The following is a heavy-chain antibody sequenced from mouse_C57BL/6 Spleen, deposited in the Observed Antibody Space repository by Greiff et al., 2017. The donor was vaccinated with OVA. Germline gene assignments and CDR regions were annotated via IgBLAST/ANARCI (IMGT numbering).Heavy chain of an antibody. Sequence: EVQLVESGGGLVKPGGSLKLSCAASGFTFSSYAMSWVRQTPEKRLEWVATISDGGSYTYYPANVKGRFTISRDNAKNNLYLQMSHLKSEDTAMYYCARGDDGPAWFAYWGQGTLVTVSA. CDR3: ARGDDGPAWFAY. D-gene: IGHD2-3*01. J-gene: IGHJ3*01. CDR1: GFTFSSYA. V-gene: IGHV5-4*01. CDR2: ISDGGSYT.